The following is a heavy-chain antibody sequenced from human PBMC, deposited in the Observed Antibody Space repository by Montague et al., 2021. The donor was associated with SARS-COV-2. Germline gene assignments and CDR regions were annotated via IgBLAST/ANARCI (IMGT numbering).Heavy chain of an antibody. D-gene: IGHD3-3*01. CDR1: SGSFTGYY. CDR2: INHSGSS. CDR3: SRAQVTIFGVLIMLPAAGAVDV. J-gene: IGHJ3*01. Sequence: TLSLTCAVYSGSFTGYYWTWIRPPPGKGLEWIGEINHSGSSNYNPSLESRVTMSVDTSKNQFSLRLNSVSAADTAVYYCSRAQVTIFGVLIMLPAAGAVDVWGQGTTVTVSS. V-gene: IGHV4-34*01.